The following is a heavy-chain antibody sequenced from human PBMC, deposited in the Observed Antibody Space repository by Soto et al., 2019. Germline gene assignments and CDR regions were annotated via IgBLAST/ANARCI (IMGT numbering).Heavy chain of an antibody. V-gene: IGHV3-30-3*01. CDR2: ISYHGGNK. CDR3: ARKTARGYGDYFVY. Sequence: GGSLRLSCTPSGFTFSTYAMHWVRQAPGKGLEWVALISYHGGNKYYADSVKGRFTISRDDSKNALYLQMNSLRAEDTAVYYCARKTARGYGDYFVYWGQGTLVTVSS. J-gene: IGHJ4*02. CDR1: GFTFSTYA. D-gene: IGHD4-17*01.